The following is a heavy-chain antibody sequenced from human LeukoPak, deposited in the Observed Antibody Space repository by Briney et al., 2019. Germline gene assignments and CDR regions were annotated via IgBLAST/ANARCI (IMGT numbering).Heavy chain of an antibody. V-gene: IGHV4-39*07. Sequence: SETLSLTCTVSSGSISTSNYYWGWVRQPPGKALEWIGNIFYSGSTYYSPSLKSRVTISRDTSKNQFSLKLSSVTAADTAVYYCARARGELLWFGELELNNWFDPWGQGTLVTVSS. CDR2: IFYSGST. CDR1: SGSISTSNYY. CDR3: ARARGELLWFGELELNNWFDP. D-gene: IGHD3-10*01. J-gene: IGHJ5*02.